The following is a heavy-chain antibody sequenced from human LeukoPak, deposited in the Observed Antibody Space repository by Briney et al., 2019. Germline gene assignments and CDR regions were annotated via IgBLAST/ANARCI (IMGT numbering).Heavy chain of an antibody. D-gene: IGHD2-2*01. J-gene: IGHJ5*02. Sequence: GGSLRLSCAASGFTFSSYEMNWVRQAPGKGLEWVSYISSSGSTIYYADSVKGGFPISRDKAKNSVYLQMNSLRAEDTAVYYCARVGVPAARRGWFDPWGQGTLVTVSS. CDR3: ARVGVPAARRGWFDP. CDR1: GFTFSSYE. CDR2: ISSSGSTI. V-gene: IGHV3-48*03.